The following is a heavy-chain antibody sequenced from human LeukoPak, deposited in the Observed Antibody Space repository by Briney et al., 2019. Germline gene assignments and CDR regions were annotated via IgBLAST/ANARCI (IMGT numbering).Heavy chain of an antibody. J-gene: IGHJ4*02. CDR2: IYYSGTT. CDR1: GGSISSSSYY. CDR3: ARDVGYVDTA. D-gene: IGHD5-18*01. Sequence: SETLSLTCTVSGGSISSSSYYWSWIRQPPGKGLEWIGYIYYSGTTNYNPSLKSRVTISVDTSKNQFSLKLSSVTAADTAVYYCARDVGYVDTAWGQGTLVTVSS. V-gene: IGHV4-61*01.